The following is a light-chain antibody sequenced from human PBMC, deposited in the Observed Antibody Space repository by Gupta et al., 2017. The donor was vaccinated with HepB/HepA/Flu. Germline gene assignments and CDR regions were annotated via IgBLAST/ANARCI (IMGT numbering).Light chain of an antibody. CDR3: QQYNSQGT. Sequence: DIQMNQSPSLLSAYVGDRVTIPCRASQRISNWLACYLQKAGKAPKLLIYKASSLESGVPSRFSGSGAGTEFTLTISSLQPDDFATYYCQQYNSQGTFGQGTKVEIK. J-gene: IGKJ1*01. V-gene: IGKV1-5*03. CDR2: KAS. CDR1: QRISNW.